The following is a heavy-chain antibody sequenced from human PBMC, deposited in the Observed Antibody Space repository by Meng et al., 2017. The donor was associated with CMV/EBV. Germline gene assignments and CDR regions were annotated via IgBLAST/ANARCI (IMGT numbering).Heavy chain of an antibody. CDR1: GFTFSSYS. V-gene: IGHV3-21*01. Sequence: GESLKISCAASGFTFSSYSMNWVRQAPGKGLELVSSISSSSSYIYYADSVKGRFTISRDSAKNSLYLQMNSLRAEDTAVYYCARDPETGDNAFDIWGQGTMVTVSS. CDR2: ISSSSSYI. CDR3: ARDPETGDNAFDI. J-gene: IGHJ3*02. D-gene: IGHD7-27*01.